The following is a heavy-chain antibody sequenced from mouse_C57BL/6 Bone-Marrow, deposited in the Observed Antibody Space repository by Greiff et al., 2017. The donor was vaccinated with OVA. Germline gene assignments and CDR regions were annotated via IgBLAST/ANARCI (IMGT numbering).Heavy chain of an antibody. CDR2: ISDGGSYT. J-gene: IGHJ1*03. V-gene: IGHV5-4*01. CDR3: AREDYYGSSYGWYFDV. D-gene: IGHD1-1*01. Sequence: EVKLVESGGGLVKPGGSLKLSCAASGFTFSSYAMSWVRQTPEKRLEWVATISDGGSYTYYPDNVKGRFTISRDNAKNNLYLQMSHLKSEDTAMYYCAREDYYGSSYGWYFDVWGTGTTVTVSS. CDR1: GFTFSSYA.